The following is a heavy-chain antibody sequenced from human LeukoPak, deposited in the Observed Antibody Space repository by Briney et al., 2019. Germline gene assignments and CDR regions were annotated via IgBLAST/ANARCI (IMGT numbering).Heavy chain of an antibody. CDR1: GFTFSTYW. J-gene: IGHJ4*02. Sequence: SGGSLRLSCAASGFTFSTYWMDWVRQGPGKGLVWVSHINSDGSSTDYADSVKGRFTISRDNAENTLYLQMNSLRAEDAAVYYCVRQHGYWGQGTLVTVSS. CDR3: VRQHGY. CDR2: INSDGSST. V-gene: IGHV3-74*01.